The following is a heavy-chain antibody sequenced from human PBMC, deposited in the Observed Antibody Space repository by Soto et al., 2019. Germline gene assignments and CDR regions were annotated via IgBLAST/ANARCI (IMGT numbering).Heavy chain of an antibody. V-gene: IGHV3-23*01. Sequence: EVQLLESGGGLVQPEGSLRLSCAASGFTFTNYAMSWVRQAPGKGLEWVSTIGGSGDSTYYADSVKGRFTISRDNSKNTLYLQINSLRAEDTAIYFCAKGSSGFRHFDYLGQGALVTVSS. D-gene: IGHD3-22*01. CDR1: GFTFTNYA. J-gene: IGHJ4*02. CDR2: IGGSGDST. CDR3: AKGSSGFRHFDY.